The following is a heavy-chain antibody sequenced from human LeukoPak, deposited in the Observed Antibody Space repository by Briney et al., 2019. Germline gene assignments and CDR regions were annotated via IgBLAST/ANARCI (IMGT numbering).Heavy chain of an antibody. Sequence: GESLKISCKGSGYSFTSYWIGWVRQMPGKGLEWMGVIYPGDSDTRYSPSFQGQVTISADKSISTAYLQWSSLKASDTAMYYCARHGSYGYASGFVDYWGQGTLVTVSS. CDR3: ARHGSYGYASGFVDY. J-gene: IGHJ4*02. CDR2: IYPGDSDT. CDR1: GYSFTSYW. D-gene: IGHD5-18*01. V-gene: IGHV5-51*01.